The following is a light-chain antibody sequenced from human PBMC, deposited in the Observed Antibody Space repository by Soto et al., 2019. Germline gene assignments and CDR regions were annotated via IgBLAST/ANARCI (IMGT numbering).Light chain of an antibody. CDR1: ERLSSVY. J-gene: IGKJ5*01. CDR2: GAS. V-gene: IGKV3-20*01. CDR3: QQYGGSPRIT. Sequence: IVLTHSPGTLSLAPCERATHSSSASERLSSVYLAWYQQSPGQPPRLLIYGASNRATGIPDRFTGSGSGTDFTLIINRLEPEDVAIYYCQQYGGSPRITFGQGTRLEIK.